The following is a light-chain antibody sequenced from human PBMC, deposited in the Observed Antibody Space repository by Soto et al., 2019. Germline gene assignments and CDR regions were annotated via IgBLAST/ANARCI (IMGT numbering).Light chain of an antibody. V-gene: IGLV2-14*01. CDR1: SSDVGGYNY. J-gene: IGLJ1*01. CDR2: DVS. CDR3: SSYTSSSTLLDV. Sequence: QSALTQPASVSGSPGQSITISCTGTSSDVGGYNYVSWYQQHPGKAPKLMIYDVSNRPSGDSNRFSGSKSGNTASLTISGLQAEDEADYYCSSYTSSSTLLDVFGTGTKLTVL.